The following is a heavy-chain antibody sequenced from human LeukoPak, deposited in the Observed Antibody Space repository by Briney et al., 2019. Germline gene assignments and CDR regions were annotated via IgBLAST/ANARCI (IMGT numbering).Heavy chain of an antibody. CDR3: AELGITMIGGV. Sequence: GGSLRLSCAASGFTFDDYTMHWVRQAPGKGLEWVSLISWDGGSTYYADSVKGRFTISRDNSKNTLYLQMNSLRAEDTAVYYCAELGITMIGGVWGKGTTVTISS. CDR2: ISWDGGST. V-gene: IGHV3-43*01. CDR1: GFTFDDYT. D-gene: IGHD3-10*02. J-gene: IGHJ6*04.